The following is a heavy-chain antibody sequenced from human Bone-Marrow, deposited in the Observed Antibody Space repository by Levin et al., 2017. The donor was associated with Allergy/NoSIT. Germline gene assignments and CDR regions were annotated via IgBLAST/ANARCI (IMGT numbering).Heavy chain of an antibody. CDR2: ITTSSNYR. Sequence: SGGSLRLSCEASGFDFHIYVMHWVRQAPGKGLEWLSSITTSSNYRYYIESVKGRFIISRDNGRNSLYLQMNSLRAEDTAVYYCARSHPLTGTTHFSYQDGMDVWGLGTTVTVSS. D-gene: IGHD1/OR15-1a*01. CDR3: ARSHPLTGTTHFSYQDGMDV. CDR1: GFDFHIYV. J-gene: IGHJ6*02. V-gene: IGHV3-21*01.